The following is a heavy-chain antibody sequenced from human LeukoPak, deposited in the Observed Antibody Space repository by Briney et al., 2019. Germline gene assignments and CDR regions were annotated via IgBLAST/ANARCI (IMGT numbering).Heavy chain of an antibody. J-gene: IGHJ5*02. Sequence: GGSLRLSCAASGFTFSSYWMTWVRQAPGKGLEWVANIKQDGSEKYYVDSVKGRFTISRDNSKNTLYLQMNSLRAEDTAVYYCAKWSMIAQPLFDPWGQGTLVTVSS. CDR2: IKQDGSEK. D-gene: IGHD2-8*01. CDR1: GFTFSSYW. CDR3: AKWSMIAQPLFDP. V-gene: IGHV3-7*03.